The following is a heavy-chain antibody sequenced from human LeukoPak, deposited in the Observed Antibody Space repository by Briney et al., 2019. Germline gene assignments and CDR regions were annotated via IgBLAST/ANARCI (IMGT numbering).Heavy chain of an antibody. Sequence: GGSLRLSCAASGFTVGNNYMNWVRQAPGKGLEWVSLIFSHGETSYADSVKGRFTISRDNSKNTLYLQMNGLGVEDTAVYYCASDRPAVSINTYAWGQGTLVTVSS. CDR1: GFTVGNNY. V-gene: IGHV3-66*01. CDR2: IFSHGET. J-gene: IGHJ4*02. CDR3: ASDRPAVSINTYA. D-gene: IGHD2-8*01.